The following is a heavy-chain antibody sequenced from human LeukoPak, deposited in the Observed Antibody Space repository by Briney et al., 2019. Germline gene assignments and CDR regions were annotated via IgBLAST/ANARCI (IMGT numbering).Heavy chain of an antibody. Sequence: ASVKVSCKASGGTFSSYAISWVRQAPGQGLEWMGGIIPIFGTANYAQKFQGRVTVTTDESTSTAYMELSSLRSEDTAVYYCAIFDIVVVPAATGNWGQGTLVTVSS. CDR3: AIFDIVVVPAATGN. J-gene: IGHJ4*02. CDR2: IIPIFGTA. CDR1: GGTFSSYA. V-gene: IGHV1-69*05. D-gene: IGHD2-2*01.